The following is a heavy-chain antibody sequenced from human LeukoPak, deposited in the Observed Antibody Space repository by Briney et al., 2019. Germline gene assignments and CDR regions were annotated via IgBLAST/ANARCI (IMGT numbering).Heavy chain of an antibody. CDR2: ISAYHGNT. D-gene: IGHD3-3*01. Sequence: ASVKVSCKASGYTFTSYGISWVRQAPGQGLAWMGWISAYHGNTNYAQKLQGRVTMTTDTCTSTAYMELRSLRSDDTAVYYCARELYDFWSGYYNPKDAFDIWGQGTMVTVSS. CDR3: ARELYDFWSGYYNPKDAFDI. J-gene: IGHJ3*02. V-gene: IGHV1-18*01. CDR1: GYTFTSYG.